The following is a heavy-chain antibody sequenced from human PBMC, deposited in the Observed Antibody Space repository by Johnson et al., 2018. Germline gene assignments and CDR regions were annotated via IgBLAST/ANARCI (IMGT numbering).Heavy chain of an antibody. CDR2: IYYSGST. CDR3: ARDSGREPYYYGRDV. Sequence: QVQLQESGPGLVKPSQTLSLTCTVSGGSISSGGYYWSWIRQHPGKGLEWIGYIYYSGSTYYNPSLKSPVTIPVETSKNQFSLKLSSVTAADTAGYYCARDSGREPYYYGRDVWAKGPRSPSP. J-gene: IGHJ6*02. CDR1: GGSISSGGYY. D-gene: IGHD3-10*01. V-gene: IGHV4-31*01.